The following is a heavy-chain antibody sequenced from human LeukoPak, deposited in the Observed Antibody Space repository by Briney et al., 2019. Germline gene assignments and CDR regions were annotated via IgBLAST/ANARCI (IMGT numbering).Heavy chain of an antibody. V-gene: IGHV3-66*01. CDR3: ARDPGYNYGFDY. D-gene: IGHD5-18*01. J-gene: IGHJ4*02. CDR1: EFSVGSNY. Sequence: GSLRLSCAASEFSVGSNYMTWVRQAPGKGLEWVSLIYSGGSTYYADSVKGRFTISRDNSKNTLYLQMNSLRAEDTAVYYCARDPGYNYGFDYWGQGTLVTVSS. CDR2: IYSGGST.